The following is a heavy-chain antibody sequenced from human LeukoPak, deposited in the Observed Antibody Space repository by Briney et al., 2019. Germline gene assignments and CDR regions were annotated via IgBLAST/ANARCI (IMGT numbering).Heavy chain of an antibody. CDR2: INHSGST. CDR3: ARGPRQNSSFYV. D-gene: IGHD6-19*01. J-gene: IGHJ4*02. V-gene: IGHV4-39*07. CDR1: GDSISSSSYY. Sequence: PSETLSLTCTVSGDSISSSSYYWGWIRQPPGKGLEWIGEINHSGSTNYNPSLKSRVTISVDTSKNQFSLKLSSVTAADTAVYYCARGPRQNSSFYVWGQGTLVNVSS.